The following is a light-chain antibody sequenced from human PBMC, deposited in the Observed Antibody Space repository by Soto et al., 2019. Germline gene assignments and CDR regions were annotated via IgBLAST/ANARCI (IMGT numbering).Light chain of an antibody. CDR3: QQSYSSPRT. V-gene: IGKV1-39*01. CDR1: QSVSNY. Sequence: DIQMTQSPSSLSASVGDRVTITCRTSQSVSNYLNWYQQKSAKAPKLLIYATSTLQTGVPSRFSGSGSGTDFTLTISSLQPEDFVTYYCQQSYSSPRTFGQGTKVEIK. J-gene: IGKJ1*01. CDR2: ATS.